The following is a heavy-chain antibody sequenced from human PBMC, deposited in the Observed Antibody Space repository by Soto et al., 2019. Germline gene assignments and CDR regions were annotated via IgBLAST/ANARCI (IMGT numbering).Heavy chain of an antibody. D-gene: IGHD2-15*01. V-gene: IGHV1-69*01. Sequence: QVQLVQSGAEVKKPGSSVKVSCKASGGTFSSYAISWVRQAPGQGLEWMGGIIPIFGTANYAQKFQGRVTITADESTSTAYMELSSLRSEDTAVYYCARDLTDCSCGSCYSRSHDYWVQGTLVTVSS. CDR1: GGTFSSYA. CDR2: IIPIFGTA. CDR3: ARDLTDCSCGSCYSRSHDY. J-gene: IGHJ4*02.